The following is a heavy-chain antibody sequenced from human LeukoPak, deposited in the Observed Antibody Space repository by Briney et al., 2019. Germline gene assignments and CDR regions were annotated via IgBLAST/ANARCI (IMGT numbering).Heavy chain of an antibody. CDR2: ISYDGTNK. CDR3: AREILTGYAFDI. Sequence: GGSLRLSCAASGFTFSTYAMHWVRQAPGKGLEWVAFISYDGTNKYCADSVKGRFTISRDNSKNTLYLQMNSLRAEDTALYHCAREILTGYAFDIWGQGTMVTASS. J-gene: IGHJ3*02. D-gene: IGHD7-27*01. CDR1: GFTFSTYA. V-gene: IGHV3-30-3*01.